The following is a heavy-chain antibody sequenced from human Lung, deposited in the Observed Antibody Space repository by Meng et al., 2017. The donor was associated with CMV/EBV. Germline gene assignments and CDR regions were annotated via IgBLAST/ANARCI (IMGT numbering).Heavy chain of an antibody. CDR1: GFTFSSYA. Sequence: GESLKISCAASGFTFSSYAMSWVRQAPGKGLEWVSFIYSGDSSTSYADSVKGRFTISRDNSKNTLYLQMNSLRAEDTAVYYCAKVRSGCYYDYWGQGTLVTVSS. CDR2: IYSGDSST. D-gene: IGHD6-19*01. J-gene: IGHJ4*02. V-gene: IGHV3-23*03. CDR3: AKVRSGCYYDY.